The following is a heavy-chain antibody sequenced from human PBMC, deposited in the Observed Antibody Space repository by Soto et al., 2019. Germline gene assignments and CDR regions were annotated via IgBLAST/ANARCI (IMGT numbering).Heavy chain of an antibody. CDR1: GGTFSSYA. V-gene: IGHV1-69*01. Sequence: QVQLVQSGAEVKKPGASVKVSCKASGGTFSSYAISWVRQAPGQGLEWMGGIIPIFGTANYAQKFQGRVTITADESTSTAYMELSSLRSEDTAVYYCARAYNWNYESGYYGMDVWGQGTTVTVSS. D-gene: IGHD1-7*01. CDR3: ARAYNWNYESGYYGMDV. J-gene: IGHJ6*02. CDR2: IIPIFGTA.